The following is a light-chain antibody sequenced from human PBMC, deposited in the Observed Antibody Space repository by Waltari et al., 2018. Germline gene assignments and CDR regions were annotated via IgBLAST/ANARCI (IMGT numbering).Light chain of an antibody. J-gene: IGKJ4*01. V-gene: IGKV1-5*03. CDR3: QQYNVYPLS. CDR2: QAT. Sequence: DVQMTQSRSTLSTSIGDRVTITCRANESVSSWLAWYQQKPGSAPTLMIYQATILQSGVPSRFSATGSGTDFTLTIKSLQADDFGSYYCQQYNVYPLSFGGGTRLEIK. CDR1: ESVSSW.